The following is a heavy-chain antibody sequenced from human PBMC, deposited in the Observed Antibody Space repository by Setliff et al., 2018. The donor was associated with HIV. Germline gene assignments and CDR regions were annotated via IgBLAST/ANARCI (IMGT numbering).Heavy chain of an antibody. CDR3: ARHGDYSCFYYYYMDV. V-gene: IGHV4-31*02. CDR2: IYYSGTT. J-gene: IGHJ6*03. Sequence: PSETLSLTCTVSGGSISSGGYYWSWIRQHPGKGLEWIGYIYYSGTTYYNPSLKSRATISVDTSKNQFSLKLTSVTAADTAVYYCARHGDYSCFYYYYMDVWGKGTTVTVSS. CDR1: GGSISSGGYY. D-gene: IGHD4-17*01.